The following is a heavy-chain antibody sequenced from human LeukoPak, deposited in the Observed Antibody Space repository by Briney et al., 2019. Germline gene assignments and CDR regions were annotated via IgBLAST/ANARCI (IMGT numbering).Heavy chain of an antibody. CDR2: TSSSSSYI. Sequence: GGSLRLSCAASEFTFSSYSMNWVRQAPGKGLEWVSSTSSSSSYIYYADSVKGRFTISRDNAKNSLYLQMNSLRAEDTAVYYCARRSADYVWGSYRSPPDYWGQGTLVTVSS. CDR1: EFTFSSYS. J-gene: IGHJ4*02. D-gene: IGHD3-16*02. CDR3: ARRSADYVWGSYRSPPDY. V-gene: IGHV3-21*01.